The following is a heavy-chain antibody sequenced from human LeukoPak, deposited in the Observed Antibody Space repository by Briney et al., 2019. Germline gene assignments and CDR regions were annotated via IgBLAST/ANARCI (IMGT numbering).Heavy chain of an antibody. D-gene: IGHD1-26*01. CDR2: IIPIFGTA. V-gene: IGHV1-69*05. CDR3: ARDRYIGSYGAFDI. CDR1: GGTFISYA. Sequence: SVKVSCKASGGTFISYAISWVRQAPGQGLEWMGGIIPIFGTANYAQKFQGRVTITTDESTSTAYMELSRLRSEDTAVYYCARDRYIGSYGAFDIWGQGTMVTVSS. J-gene: IGHJ3*02.